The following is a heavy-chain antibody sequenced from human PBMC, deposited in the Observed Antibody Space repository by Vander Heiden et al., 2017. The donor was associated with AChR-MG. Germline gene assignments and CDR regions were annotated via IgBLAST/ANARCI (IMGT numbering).Heavy chain of an antibody. D-gene: IGHD3-22*01. Sequence: QLQLQESGPGLAKPSETLSLTSTVSGGLISRSNYHCDWIRQPPGTGLEWIGNILYSGTTNYNPSLKSRVTISVDTSKNQFSLKLSSVNAADTAVYYCARRHYYDSSGDVDYWGQGTLVTVSS. V-gene: IGHV4-39*01. CDR3: ARRHYYDSSGDVDY. CDR2: ILYSGTT. J-gene: IGHJ4*02. CDR1: GGLISRSNYH.